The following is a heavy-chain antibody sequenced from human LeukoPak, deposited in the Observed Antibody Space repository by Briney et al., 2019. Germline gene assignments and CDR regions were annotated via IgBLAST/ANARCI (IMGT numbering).Heavy chain of an antibody. CDR3: AKDPYRVVVATGNYLDP. J-gene: IGHJ5*02. CDR2: ISHDGSNI. D-gene: IGHD2-15*01. Sequence: GGSLRLSCAASGFTFSSYGMHWVRHAPGKGLEWVAVISHDGSNIHYGDSVKGRFTISRDNSKNTVYLQMNSLRAEDTAIYYCAKDPYRVVVATGNYLDPWGQRTLVTVSS. CDR1: GFTFSSYG. V-gene: IGHV3-30*18.